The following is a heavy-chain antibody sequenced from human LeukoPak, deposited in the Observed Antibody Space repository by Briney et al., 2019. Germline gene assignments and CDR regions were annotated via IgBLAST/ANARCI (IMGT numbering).Heavy chain of an antibody. CDR3: ARAEHGVVPAAKLSPPRWFDP. CDR2: IYTSGST. D-gene: IGHD2-2*01. V-gene: IGHV4-4*07. CDR1: GGSISSYY. J-gene: IGHJ5*02. Sequence: SETLSLTCTVSGGSISSYYWSWIRQPAGKGLEWIGRIYTSGSTNYNPSLKSRVTMSVDTSKNQFSLKLSSVTAADTAVYYCARAEHGVVPAAKLSPPRWFDPWGQGTLITVSS.